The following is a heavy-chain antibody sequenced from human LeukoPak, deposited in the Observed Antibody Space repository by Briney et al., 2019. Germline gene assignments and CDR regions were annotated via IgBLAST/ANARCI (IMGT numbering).Heavy chain of an antibody. CDR1: GFTFSSYG. Sequence: GGSLRLSCAASGFTFSSYGMHWVRQAPGKGLEWVAVILNDGSQEKYAASVKGRFTISRDNSKNTLFLQMNSLRAEDTAVYYCARDDALGDNALGIWGQGTMVTVSS. CDR3: ARDDALGDNALGI. CDR2: ILNDGSQE. D-gene: IGHD3-16*01. J-gene: IGHJ3*02. V-gene: IGHV3-33*01.